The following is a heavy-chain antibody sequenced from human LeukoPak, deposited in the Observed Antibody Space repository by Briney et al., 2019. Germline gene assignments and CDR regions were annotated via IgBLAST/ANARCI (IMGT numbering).Heavy chain of an antibody. V-gene: IGHV3-21*04. Sequence: GGSLRLSCEVSGFTFSASNMNWVRQAPGKGLEWVSYISSKGTYINYADSVKGRFTISRDNSKNTLYLQMNSLRAEDTAVYYCAKGGRVGGGITMIRGVRNFYYYMDVWGKGTTVIISS. CDR3: AKGGRVGGGITMIRGVRNFYYYMDV. D-gene: IGHD3-10*01. CDR2: ISSKGTYI. CDR1: GFTFSASN. J-gene: IGHJ6*03.